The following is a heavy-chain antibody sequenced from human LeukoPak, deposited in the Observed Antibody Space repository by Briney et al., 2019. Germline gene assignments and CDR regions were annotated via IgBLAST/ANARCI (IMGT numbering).Heavy chain of an antibody. Sequence: ASVKVSCKASRYTFTSYDINWVRQATGQGLEWRGWMNPNSGNTGYAQKFQGRVTITRNTSISTAYMELSSLRSEDTAVYYCARARITEASYYYYYMDVWGKGTTVTVSS. CDR1: RYTFTSYD. V-gene: IGHV1-8*03. J-gene: IGHJ6*03. CDR3: ARARITEASYYYYYMDV. CDR2: MNPNSGNT. D-gene: IGHD3-10*01.